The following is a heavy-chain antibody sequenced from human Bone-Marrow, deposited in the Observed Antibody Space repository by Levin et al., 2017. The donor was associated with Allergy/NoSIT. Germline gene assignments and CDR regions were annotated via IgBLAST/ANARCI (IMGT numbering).Heavy chain of an antibody. J-gene: IGHJ4*02. Sequence: ASVKVSCKASGYTFTGYYMHWVRQAPGQGLEWMGWINPNSGGTNYAQKFQGRVTMTRDTSISTAYMELSRLRSDDTAVYYCARGSPNSYYDFWSGYDAYFDYWGQGTLVTVSS. CDR3: ARGSPNSYYDFWSGYDAYFDY. CDR1: GYTFTGYY. V-gene: IGHV1-2*02. CDR2: INPNSGGT. D-gene: IGHD3-3*01.